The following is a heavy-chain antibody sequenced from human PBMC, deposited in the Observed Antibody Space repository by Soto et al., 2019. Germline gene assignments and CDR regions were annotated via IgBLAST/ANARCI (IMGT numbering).Heavy chain of an antibody. J-gene: IGHJ6*02. V-gene: IGHV3-23*01. D-gene: IGHD3-22*01. CDR1: GFTFSSYA. Sequence: PGGSLRLSCAASGFTFSSYAMSWVRQAPGKGLEWVSAISGSCGSTYYADSVKGRFTISRDNSKNTLYLQMNSLRAEDTAVYYCAKADSSGYYYYYYYGMDVWGQGTTVTVSS. CDR3: AKADSSGYYYYYYYGMDV. CDR2: ISGSCGST.